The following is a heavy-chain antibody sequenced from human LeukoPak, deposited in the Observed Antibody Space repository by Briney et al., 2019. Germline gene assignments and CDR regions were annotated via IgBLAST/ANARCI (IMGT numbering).Heavy chain of an antibody. CDR1: GFTFSSYG. CDR3: ARDQLGYCSSTSCHDAFDI. CDR2: IWYDGSNK. D-gene: IGHD2-2*01. J-gene: IGHJ3*02. V-gene: IGHV3-33*01. Sequence: GGSLRLSCAASGFTFSSYGMHWVRQAPGKGLEWVAVIWYDGSNKHYADSVKGRFTISRDNSKNTLYLQMNSPRAEDTAVYYCARDQLGYCSSTSCHDAFDIWGQGTMVTVSS.